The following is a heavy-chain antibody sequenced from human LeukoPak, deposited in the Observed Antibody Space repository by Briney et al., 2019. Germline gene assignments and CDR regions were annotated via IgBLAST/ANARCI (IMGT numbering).Heavy chain of an antibody. D-gene: IGHD3-10*01. J-gene: IGHJ4*02. CDR3: AKEVYYYGSGSYYSANYIDY. Sequence: PGGSLRLSCAASGFTFSTYAMSWVPQAPGKGLEWVSPICGSGGYTYYADSVKGRFTISRDNSKNTLYLEMNSLRAEDTAVYYCAKEVYYYGSGSYYSANYIDYWGQGTLVTVSS. CDR2: ICGSGGYT. V-gene: IGHV3-23*01. CDR1: GFTFSTYA.